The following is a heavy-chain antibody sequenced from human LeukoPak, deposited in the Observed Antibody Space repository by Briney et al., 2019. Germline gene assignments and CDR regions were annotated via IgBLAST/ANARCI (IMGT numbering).Heavy chain of an antibody. V-gene: IGHV4-61*02. CDR1: GGSISSGSYY. D-gene: IGHD2/OR15-2a*01. CDR2: IYTSGST. Sequence: SQTLSLTCTVSGGSISSGSYYWSWIRQPAGKGLEWIGRIYTSGSTNYNPSPKSRVTISVDTSKNQFSLKLSSVTAADTAVYYCARVEYGWFDPWGQGTLVTVSS. J-gene: IGHJ5*02. CDR3: ARVEYGWFDP.